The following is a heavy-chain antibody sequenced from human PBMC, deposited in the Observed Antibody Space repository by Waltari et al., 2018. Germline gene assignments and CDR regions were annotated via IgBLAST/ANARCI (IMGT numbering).Heavy chain of an antibody. V-gene: IGHV4-34*01. D-gene: IGHD5-12*01. CDR2: INYSGIT. CDR1: GEYYSGYY. J-gene: IGHJ4*02. Sequence: QVQLRQWGVGLLKPSETLSPACAVYGEYYSGYYWTWLGQTPGKGLEWIGEINYSGITNYNPSLKRRVTISADTSKNQISLRLRSVTAADTAVYYCARRGEMATLDYWSQGTLVGVSS. CDR3: ARRGEMATLDY.